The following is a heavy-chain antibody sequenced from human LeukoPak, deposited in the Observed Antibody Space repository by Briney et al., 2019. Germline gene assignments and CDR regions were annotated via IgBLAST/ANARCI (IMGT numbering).Heavy chain of an antibody. CDR1: GGSISSGSYY. Sequence: SQTLSLTCTVSGGSISSGSYYWSWIRQPAGKGLEWIGRIYTSGSTYYNPSLKSRVTISVDTSKNQFSLKLSSVTAADTAVYYCARLGVVVPAAIPRGWFDPWGQGTLVTVSS. CDR3: ARLGVVVPAAIPRGWFDP. J-gene: IGHJ5*02. CDR2: IYTSGST. V-gene: IGHV4-61*02. D-gene: IGHD2-2*01.